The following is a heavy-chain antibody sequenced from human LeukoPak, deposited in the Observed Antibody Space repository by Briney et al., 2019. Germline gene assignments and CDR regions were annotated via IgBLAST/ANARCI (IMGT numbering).Heavy chain of an antibody. CDR2: SSSSGNYI. Sequence: PGGSLRLSCAASGFILRSYSMSWVRQAPGKGLEWVAVSSSSGNYIYYADSVKGRFIISRDNAKSSLDLQLNSLRAEDTALYYCARGQQLDYWGQGILVTVSS. CDR1: GFILRSYS. V-gene: IGHV3-21*01. D-gene: IGHD6-13*01. J-gene: IGHJ4*02. CDR3: ARGQQLDY.